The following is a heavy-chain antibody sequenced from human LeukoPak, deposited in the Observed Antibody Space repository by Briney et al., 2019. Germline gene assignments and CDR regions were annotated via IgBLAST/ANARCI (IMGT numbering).Heavy chain of an antibody. CDR1: AFTFSRYG. V-gene: IGHV3-30*02. CDR2: IRYDGSNK. J-gene: IGHJ4*02. Sequence: GGSLRLSCAASAFTFSRYGMHWVRQAPGKGLEWVAFIRYDGSNKYYADSVKGRFTISRDNSKNTLYLQMNSLRAEDTAVYYCARDTYYYDSSGYYYPGGSDCWGQGTLVTVSS. CDR3: ARDTYYYDSSGYYYPGGSDC. D-gene: IGHD3-22*01.